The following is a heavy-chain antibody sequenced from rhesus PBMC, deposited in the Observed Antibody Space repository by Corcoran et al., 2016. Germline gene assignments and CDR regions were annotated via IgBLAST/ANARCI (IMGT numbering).Heavy chain of an antibody. J-gene: IGHJ6*01. Sequence: EVQLVESGGGLAKPGGSLSLSCPASGFTFSSYWMTLFRRTPGKGLEWMSAINSGGGSTYYADSVKGRFTISRDNSKNTLSLQMNSLRAEDTAVYYCAKDLGRYGLDSWGQGVVVTVSS. CDR3: AKDLGRYGLDS. CDR1: GFTFSSYW. V-gene: IGHV3S42*01. D-gene: IGHD3-3*01. CDR2: INSGGGST.